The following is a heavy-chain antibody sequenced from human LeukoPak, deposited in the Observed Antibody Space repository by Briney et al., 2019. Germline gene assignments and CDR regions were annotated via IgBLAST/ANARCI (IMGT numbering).Heavy chain of an antibody. V-gene: IGHV1-18*01. CDR2: ISAYNGNT. CDR1: GYTFTSYG. Sequence: GSVRVSCTASGYTFTSYGISWVRQAPGQGLEWMGWISAYNGNTNYAQTLKGRVTITTDTSTSTAYMEMRSLRADDTAVYYSARDGRHDILLMVYAARYFDLWGRGTLVTVPS. J-gene: IGHJ2*01. CDR3: ARDGRHDILLMVYAARYFDL. D-gene: IGHD2-8*01.